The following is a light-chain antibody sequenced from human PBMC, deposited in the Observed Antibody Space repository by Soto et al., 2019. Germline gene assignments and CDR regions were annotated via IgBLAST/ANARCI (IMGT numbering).Light chain of an antibody. Sequence: EILMTQSPATLSVSPGERTTLSCRASQSLSRNLAWYQQKPGQAPRLLIYGASTRASGVPARCSGSGSGTEFTLTISSLQSEDFALYYCQHYNDWPPAFTFGPGTKVDL. CDR3: QHYNDWPPAFT. CDR2: GAS. CDR1: QSLSRN. J-gene: IGKJ3*01. V-gene: IGKV3-15*01.